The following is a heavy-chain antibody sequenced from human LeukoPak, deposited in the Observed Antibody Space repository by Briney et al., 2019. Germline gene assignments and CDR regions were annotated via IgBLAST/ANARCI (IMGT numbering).Heavy chain of an antibody. Sequence: SETLSLTCTVSGYSISSGYYSGWIRQPPGKGLEWIGSISHSGTTYYNPSLKSRVTISLDTSKNQFSLKLSSVTAADTAVYYCARELGSGGNSDYWGQGTLVTVSS. V-gene: IGHV4-38-2*02. CDR2: ISHSGTT. D-gene: IGHD4-23*01. CDR1: GYSISSGYY. CDR3: ARELGSGGNSDY. J-gene: IGHJ4*02.